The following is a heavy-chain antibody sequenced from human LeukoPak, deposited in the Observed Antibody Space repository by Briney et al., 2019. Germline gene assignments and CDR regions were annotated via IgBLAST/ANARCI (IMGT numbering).Heavy chain of an antibody. J-gene: IGHJ4*02. CDR3: ARGHTAVTRHFDF. D-gene: IGHD4-17*01. CDR2: ISSGSSAI. CDR1: GFTFTTYI. Sequence: GGSLRLSCEASGFTFTTYIMTWVRQAPGKGLEWVSIISSGSSAIFSADALKGRFTISRDDAKNLLYLDMNSLRAEDTAVYYCARGHTAVTRHFDFWGQGTLVTVSS. V-gene: IGHV3-21*01.